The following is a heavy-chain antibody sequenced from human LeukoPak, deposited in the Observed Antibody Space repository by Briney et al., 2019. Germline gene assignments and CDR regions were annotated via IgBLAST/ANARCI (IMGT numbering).Heavy chain of an antibody. J-gene: IGHJ4*02. V-gene: IGHV3-7*05. Sequence: PGGSLRLSCAASGFTFSSYWMSWVRQAPGKGLEWVANIKQDGSEKHYVDSVKGRYTISRDNAENSLYLQMNSLRAEDTAVYYCARVPYCSSTSCYAIFDYWGQGTPVTVPS. CDR3: ARVPYCSSTSCYAIFDY. CDR1: GFTFSSYW. D-gene: IGHD2-2*01. CDR2: IKQDGSEK.